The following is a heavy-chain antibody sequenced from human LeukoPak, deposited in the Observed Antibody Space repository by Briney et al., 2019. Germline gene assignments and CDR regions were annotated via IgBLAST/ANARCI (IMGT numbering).Heavy chain of an antibody. J-gene: IGHJ4*02. CDR3: AKDPHSYGYEGSFDY. D-gene: IGHD5-18*01. CDR1: GFTFSSYA. CDR2: ISGSGGST. V-gene: IGHV3-23*01. Sequence: PGGSLRLSCAASGFTFSSYAMSWVRQAPGKGLEWVSAISGSGGSTYYADSVKGRFTISRDNSKNTLYLQMNSLRAEDTAVYYCAKDPHSYGYEGSFDYWGQGALVTVSS.